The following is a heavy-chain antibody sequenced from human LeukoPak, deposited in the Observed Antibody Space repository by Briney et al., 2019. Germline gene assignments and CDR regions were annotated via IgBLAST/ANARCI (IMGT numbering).Heavy chain of an antibody. D-gene: IGHD1-1*01. V-gene: IGHV3-30*18. CDR3: AKDGRGTFDS. CDR2: ISYDGSSK. Sequence: GGSLRLSCAASGVTFSSYGMHWVRQAPGKGLEWVAVISYDGSSKYYADSVKGRFTISRDNSKNTLYLQMNSLRVEDTAVYSCAKDGRGTFDSWGQGTLVTVSS. CDR1: GVTFSSYG. J-gene: IGHJ4*02.